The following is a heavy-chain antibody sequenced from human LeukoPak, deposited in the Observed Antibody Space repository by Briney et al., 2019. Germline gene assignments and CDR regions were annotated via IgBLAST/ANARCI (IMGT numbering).Heavy chain of an antibody. J-gene: IGHJ1*01. CDR3: ARGEPYGSGSYYKGTEYFQH. Sequence: ASVKVSCKASGYTFTSYYMHWVRQAPGQGLEWMGIINPSGGSTSYAQKFQGRVTMTRDMSTSTVYMELSSLRSEDAAVYYCARGEPYGSGSYYKGTEYFQHWGQGTLVTVSS. CDR1: GYTFTSYY. D-gene: IGHD3-10*01. V-gene: IGHV1-46*01. CDR2: INPSGGST.